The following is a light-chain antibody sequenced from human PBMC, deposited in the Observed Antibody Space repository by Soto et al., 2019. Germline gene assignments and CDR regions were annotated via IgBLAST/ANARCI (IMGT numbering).Light chain of an antibody. V-gene: IGKV3-20*01. Sequence: GQRATLSCRASQSVSSGNLAWYQQKPGQAPRLLIYGASSRATGIPDRFSGSGSGTDFTLTISRLEPEDFAVYHCQQYGSSPSTFGQGTKVDIK. CDR1: QSVSSGN. CDR2: GAS. J-gene: IGKJ1*01. CDR3: QQYGSSPST.